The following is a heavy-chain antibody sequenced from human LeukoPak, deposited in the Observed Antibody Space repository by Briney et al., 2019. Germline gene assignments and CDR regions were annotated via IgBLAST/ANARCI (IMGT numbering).Heavy chain of an antibody. CDR1: GFTFSSYW. J-gene: IGHJ4*02. D-gene: IGHD3-22*01. CDR3: ARAGYYYDSSGPMGNY. CDR2: IKQGGSEK. V-gene: IGHV3-7*01. Sequence: GGSLRLSCAASGFTFSSYWMSWVRQAPGKGLEWVANIKQGGSEKYYVDSVKGRFTISRDNAKNSLYLQMNSLRAEDTAVYFCARAGYYYDSSGPMGNYWGQGTLVTVSS.